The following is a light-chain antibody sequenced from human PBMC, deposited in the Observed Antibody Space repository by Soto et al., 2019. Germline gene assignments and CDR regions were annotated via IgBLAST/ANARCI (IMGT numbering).Light chain of an antibody. Sequence: DIQMTQSPSSLSASVGDRVTITCRTSQSISSYLNWYQQKPGKAPKLLIYAASSLQSGVPSRFSGSGSGTDFTLTINSLQPEDFATYYCQRSYSTPYTFGQGTKLEIK. V-gene: IGKV1-39*01. CDR1: QSISSY. CDR2: AAS. J-gene: IGKJ2*01. CDR3: QRSYSTPYT.